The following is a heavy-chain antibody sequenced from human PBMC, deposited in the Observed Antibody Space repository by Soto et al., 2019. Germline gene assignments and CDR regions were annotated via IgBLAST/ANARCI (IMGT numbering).Heavy chain of an antibody. V-gene: IGHV1-18*01. CDR3: ARDLYSTSWYVRAFDM. J-gene: IGHJ3*02. D-gene: IGHD6-13*01. CDR2: ISAYNGNT. CDR1: GYSLTNYP. Sequence: GASVKVSCKTSGYSLTNYPIHWVRQAPGQRPEWMGWISAYNGNTNYAQKLQGRVTMTTDTSTSTAFLELSSLRSGDTAVYFCARDLYSTSWYVRAFDMWGQGTMVT.